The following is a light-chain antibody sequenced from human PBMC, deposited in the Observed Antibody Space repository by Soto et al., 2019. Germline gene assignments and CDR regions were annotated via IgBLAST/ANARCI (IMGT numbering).Light chain of an antibody. V-gene: IGKV3-20*01. Sequence: EIVMTQSPVTLSLSPGERATLSCRASQSVRSNLAWYQQKPGQAPRILIFGASSRASGIPDRFSGSGSGTDFTLTISRLEPEDFAVYYCQQYGSSRTFGQGTKVDI. J-gene: IGKJ1*01. CDR2: GAS. CDR3: QQYGSSRT. CDR1: QSVRSN.